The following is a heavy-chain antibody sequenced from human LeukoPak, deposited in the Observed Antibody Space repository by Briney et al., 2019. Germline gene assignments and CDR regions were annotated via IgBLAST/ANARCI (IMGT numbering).Heavy chain of an antibody. CDR3: ARSSYYYAADAFDI. D-gene: IGHD3-10*01. V-gene: IGHV4-59*01. Sequence: PSETLSLTCTASGDSISSYYWSWIRQPPGKGLEWIGYIYFSGSTNYKPSLKSRVTISVDTSKNQFSLKLSSVTVADTAVYYCARSSYYYAADAFDIWGQGTKVTVSS. CDR1: GDSISSYY. J-gene: IGHJ3*02. CDR2: IYFSGST.